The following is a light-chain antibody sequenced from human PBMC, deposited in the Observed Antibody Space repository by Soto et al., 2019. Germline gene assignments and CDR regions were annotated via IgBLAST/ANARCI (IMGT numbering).Light chain of an antibody. CDR1: QDIKTY. J-gene: IGKJ3*01. Sequence: IQLTQSPSSLSASVGDRVSITCRASQDIKTYLAWYQQKQGKAPKLLISGTFTLQSGVPSRFNGSGSGTDFNLTLSRLQPEAFAFYYCQHLHNYTPFPFGHGTKVDLE. CDR2: GTF. CDR3: QHLHNYTPFP. V-gene: IGKV1-9*01.